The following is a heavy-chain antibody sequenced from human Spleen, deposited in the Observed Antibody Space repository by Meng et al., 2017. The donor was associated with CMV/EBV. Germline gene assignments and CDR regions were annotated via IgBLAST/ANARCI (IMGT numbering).Heavy chain of an antibody. CDR2: INHSGST. Sequence: QVHLQHAGAGLLKPSVSLSPPSAVYGWSFSGYYWSWIRQPPGKGLEWIGEINHSGSTNYNPSLKSRVTISVDTSKNQFSLKLSSVTAADTAVYYCARGGRIYYGSGLDYWGRGTLVTVSS. V-gene: IGHV4-34*01. CDR3: ARGGRIYYGSGLDY. J-gene: IGHJ4*02. D-gene: IGHD3-10*01. CDR1: GWSFSGYY.